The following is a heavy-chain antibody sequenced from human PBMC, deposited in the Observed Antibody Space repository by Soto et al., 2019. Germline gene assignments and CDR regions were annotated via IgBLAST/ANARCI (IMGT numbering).Heavy chain of an antibody. J-gene: IGHJ6*02. CDR1: GGSISSSSSY. V-gene: IGHV4-39*01. CDR3: ARRGSSSSYYYYGMDV. Sequence: PSETLSLTCTVSGGSISSSSSYWGWSRQPPGKGLEWIGSIYYSGSTYYNPSLKSRVTISVDTSKNQFSLKLSSVTAADTAVYYCARRGSSSSYYYYGMDVWGQGTTVTVSS. CDR2: IYYSGST. D-gene: IGHD6-6*01.